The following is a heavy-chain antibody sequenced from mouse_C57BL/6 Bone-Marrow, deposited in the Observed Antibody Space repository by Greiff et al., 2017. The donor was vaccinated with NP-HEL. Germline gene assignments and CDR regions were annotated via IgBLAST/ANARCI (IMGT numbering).Heavy chain of an antibody. Sequence: QVQLKESGPELVKPGASVKISCKASGYAFSSSWMNWVKQRPGKGLEWIGRIYPGDGDTNYNGKFKGKATLTADKSSSTAYMQLRSLTSEDSAVYFCARSYYDYGDPHYYAMDYWGQVTSVTVSS. V-gene: IGHV1-82*01. D-gene: IGHD2-4*01. J-gene: IGHJ4*01. CDR2: IYPGDGDT. CDR3: ARSYYDYGDPHYYAMDY. CDR1: GYAFSSSW.